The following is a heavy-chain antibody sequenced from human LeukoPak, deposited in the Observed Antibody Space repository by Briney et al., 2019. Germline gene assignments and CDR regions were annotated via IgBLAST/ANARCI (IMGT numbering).Heavy chain of an antibody. Sequence: SETLSLTCTVSGGSISSGDYYWSWIRQPPGKGLEWIGYIYYSGSTYYNPSLKSRVTISVDTSKNQFSLKLSSVTAADTAVYYCARAELYCSGGSCYAFDIWGQGTMVTVSS. V-gene: IGHV4-30-4*01. J-gene: IGHJ3*02. CDR3: ARAELYCSGGSCYAFDI. CDR1: GGSISSGDYY. D-gene: IGHD2-15*01. CDR2: IYYSGST.